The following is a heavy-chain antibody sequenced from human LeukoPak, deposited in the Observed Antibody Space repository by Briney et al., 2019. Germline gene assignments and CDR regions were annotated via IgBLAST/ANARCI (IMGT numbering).Heavy chain of an antibody. Sequence: PSETLSLTCTVSGGSIRSYYWSWIRQPPGKGLEWIGCSYYSGSTYYNPSLKSRVTISVDTSKNQFSLKLNSVTAADTAVYYCARSGGYYNWFDPWGQGTLVTVSS. CDR2: SYYSGST. CDR1: GGSIRSYY. D-gene: IGHD3-3*01. V-gene: IGHV4-59*08. CDR3: ARSGGYYNWFDP. J-gene: IGHJ5*02.